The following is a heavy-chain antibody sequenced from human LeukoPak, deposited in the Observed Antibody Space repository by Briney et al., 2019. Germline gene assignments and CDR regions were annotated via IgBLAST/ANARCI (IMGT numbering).Heavy chain of an antibody. V-gene: IGHV4-34*01. Sequence: SETLSLTCAVYGGSFSGYYWSWIRQPPGKGLEWIGEINHSGSTNYNPSLKSRVTISVDTSKNQLSLKLSSVTAADTAVYYCAASVYGSSWSYYCYGMDVWGQGTTVTVSS. D-gene: IGHD6-13*01. CDR1: GGSFSGYY. J-gene: IGHJ6*02. CDR3: AASVYGSSWSYYCYGMDV. CDR2: INHSGST.